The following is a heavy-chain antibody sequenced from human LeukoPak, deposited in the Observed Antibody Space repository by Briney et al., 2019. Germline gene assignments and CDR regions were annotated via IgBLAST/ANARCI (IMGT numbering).Heavy chain of an antibody. V-gene: IGHV3-33*03. CDR1: GFIFSNYA. J-gene: IGHJ3*01. D-gene: IGHD3-16*01. CDR3: AIELLGEGPDAFDV. CDR2: IWHDGATK. Sequence: GTSLRLSCKTSGFIFSNYAMHWVRQAAGKGLDWVAMIWHDGATKFYADSVKGRFTISRDNSKDTLYLQMDSLRAEDTAVFYCAIELLGEGPDAFDVWGQGTMVTVSS.